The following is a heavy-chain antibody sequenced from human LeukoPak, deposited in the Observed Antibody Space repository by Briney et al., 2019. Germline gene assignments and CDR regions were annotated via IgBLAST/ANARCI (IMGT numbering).Heavy chain of an antibody. CDR1: GFTFSSYS. V-gene: IGHV3-7*01. CDR2: MKKDGSET. J-gene: IGHJ4*02. CDR3: GRHRSGSGTYFIDY. Sequence: PGGSLRLSCVVSGFTFSSYSMIWVRQAPGKVLQWVANMKKDGSETKYVESVKGRFTISRDNAKNSLYLQMNSLRVEDTAVYYCGRHRSGSGTYFIDYWGQGTLVSVSS. D-gene: IGHD3-10*01.